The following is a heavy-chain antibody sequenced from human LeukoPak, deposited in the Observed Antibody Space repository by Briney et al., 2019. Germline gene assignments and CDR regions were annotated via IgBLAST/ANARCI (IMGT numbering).Heavy chain of an antibody. J-gene: IGHJ3*02. CDR3: ARDGHGVRGSEGI. V-gene: IGHV1-69*13. CDR1: GGTFSSYA. D-gene: IGHD3-10*01. Sequence: ASVKVSCKASGGTFSSYAISWVRQAPGQGLEWMGGIIPIFGTANYAQKFQGRVTITADESTSTAYMELSSLRSEDTAVYYCARDGHGVRGSEGIWGQGTMVTVSS. CDR2: IIPIFGTA.